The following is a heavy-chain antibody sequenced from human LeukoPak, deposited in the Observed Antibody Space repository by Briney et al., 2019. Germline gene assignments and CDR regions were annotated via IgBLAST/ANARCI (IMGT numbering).Heavy chain of an antibody. D-gene: IGHD1-26*01. CDR1: GYSFTTYW. CDR2: IYPGDSDT. Sequence: GESLKISCKGSGYSFTTYWIVWVRQMPGKGPEWMGVIYPGDSDTRYSPSLQGHVTISADKSISTAYLQWSSLKASDTAMYYCARRPTNYYGMDVWGQGTTVTVSS. V-gene: IGHV5-51*01. J-gene: IGHJ6*02. CDR3: ARRPTNYYGMDV.